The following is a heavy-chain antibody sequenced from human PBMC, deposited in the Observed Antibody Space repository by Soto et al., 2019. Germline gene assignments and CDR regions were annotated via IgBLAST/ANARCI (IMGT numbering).Heavy chain of an antibody. Sequence: QVQLVQSGAEVKKPGASVKVSCKASGSSFTSYGISWVRQAPGQGLERMGWISAYNGNTKYAQKLQGRVTMTTDTSTSRAYMELRSLRSDDTAVYCCARDLAVALIDYWGQGTLVTVSS. CDR1: GSSFTSYG. J-gene: IGHJ4*02. CDR3: ARDLAVALIDY. D-gene: IGHD6-19*01. CDR2: ISAYNGNT. V-gene: IGHV1-18*01.